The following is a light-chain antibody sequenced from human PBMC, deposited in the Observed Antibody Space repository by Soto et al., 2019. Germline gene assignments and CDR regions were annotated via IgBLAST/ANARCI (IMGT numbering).Light chain of an antibody. CDR1: TSNIGSNT. V-gene: IGLV1-44*01. CDR3: GEWDDRLNGVV. J-gene: IGLJ2*01. CDR2: SNN. Sequence: QSALTQPPSASGTPGQRVTISCSGSTSNIGSNTVNWYQQLPGTAPKPLIYSNNQRPSGVPDRFSGYKSGTSASLAISGLQAEDEADYYCGEWDDRLNGVVFGGGTKGTVL.